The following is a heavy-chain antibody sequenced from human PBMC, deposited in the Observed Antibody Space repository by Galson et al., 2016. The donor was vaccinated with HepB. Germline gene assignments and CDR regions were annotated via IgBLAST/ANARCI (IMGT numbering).Heavy chain of an antibody. CDR1: GFIFGEYA. CDR2: ITWNSSAI. Sequence: SLRLSCAASGFIFGEYAMHWVRQAPGKGLEWVSGITWNSSAIAYADSVKGRFTISRDNAKNTLYLQMNSLRGDDTALYYCAKDKVSFYYYGMEVWGQGTTVTVSS. V-gene: IGHV3-9*01. J-gene: IGHJ6*02. D-gene: IGHD2-8*01. CDR3: AKDKVSFYYYGMEV.